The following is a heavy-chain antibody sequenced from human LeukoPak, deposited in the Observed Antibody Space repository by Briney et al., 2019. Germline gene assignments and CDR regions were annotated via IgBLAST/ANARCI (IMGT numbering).Heavy chain of an antibody. V-gene: IGHV3-21*01. CDR3: AREGYSSSSGSMGYMDV. D-gene: IGHD6-6*01. CDR1: GFTFSSYS. Sequence: PGGSLRLSCAASGFTFSSYSMNWVRQAPGKGLEWVSPISSSSSYIYYADSVKGRFTISRDNAKNSLYLQMNSLRAEDTAVYYCAREGYSSSSGSMGYMDVWGKGTTVTVSS. J-gene: IGHJ6*03. CDR2: ISSSSSYI.